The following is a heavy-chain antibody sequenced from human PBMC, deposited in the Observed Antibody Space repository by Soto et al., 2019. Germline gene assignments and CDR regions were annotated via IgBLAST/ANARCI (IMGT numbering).Heavy chain of an antibody. CDR1: GYSFTSHY. CDR3: ARVGPQQLWFGELSH. CDR2: IYPGGVNI. J-gene: IGHJ4*02. Sequence: ASVKVSCKAIGYSFTSHYIHWVRQAPGQGLEWMGTIYPGGVNIGYAQKFQGRVTMTTDTSTSTVYMDLSSLSAEDTAVYYCARVGPQQLWFGELSHWGQGTLVTVSS. D-gene: IGHD3-10*01. V-gene: IGHV1-46*01.